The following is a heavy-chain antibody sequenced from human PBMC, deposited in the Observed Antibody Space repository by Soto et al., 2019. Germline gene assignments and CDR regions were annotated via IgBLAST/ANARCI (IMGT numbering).Heavy chain of an antibody. V-gene: IGHV3-48*01. CDR3: ARAIADRRPTGAY. CDR2: ISSSSSTI. CDR1: GFTFSSYS. D-gene: IGHD6-13*01. Sequence: PGGSLRLSCAASGFTFSSYSMNWVRQAPGKGLEWVSYISSSSSTIYYADSVKGRFTISRDNAKNSLYLQMNSLRAEDTAVYYCARAIADRRPTGAYWGQVTLVSVSS. J-gene: IGHJ4*02.